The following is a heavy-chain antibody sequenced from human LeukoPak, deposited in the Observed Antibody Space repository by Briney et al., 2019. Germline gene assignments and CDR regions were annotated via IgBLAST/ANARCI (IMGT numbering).Heavy chain of an antibody. V-gene: IGHV3-21*01. D-gene: IGHD1-20*01. J-gene: IGHJ5*02. Sequence: GGSLRLSCAASGFTFSSYSMNWVRQAPGKGLEWVSYISSSSSYIYYADSVKGRFTISRDNAKNSLYLQMNSLRAEDTAVYYCARGVTGRGFDPWGQGTLVTVSS. CDR3: ARGVTGRGFDP. CDR2: ISSSSSYI. CDR1: GFTFSSYS.